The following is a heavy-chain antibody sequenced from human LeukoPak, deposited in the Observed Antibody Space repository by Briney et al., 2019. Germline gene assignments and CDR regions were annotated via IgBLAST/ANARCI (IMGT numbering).Heavy chain of an antibody. D-gene: IGHD3-9*01. CDR3: ARSYYDIDFDY. CDR1: AGSISTYY. CDR2: IDYSGST. J-gene: IGHJ4*02. V-gene: IGHV4-59*07. Sequence: SSDPLSLSCSVAAGSISTYYWRWIRQPPRKGLEWIGYIDYSGSTNYNPSLKSRVTISVDTSKNQFSLKLSSVTAADTAVYYCARSYYDIDFDYWGRGTLVTVSS.